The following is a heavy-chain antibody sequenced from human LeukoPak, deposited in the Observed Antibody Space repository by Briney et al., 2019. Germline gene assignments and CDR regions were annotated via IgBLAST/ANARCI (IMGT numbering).Heavy chain of an antibody. V-gene: IGHV1-69*04. CDR3: ASFAVAGTQTFDY. CDR2: IIPILGIA. CDR1: GGTFSSYA. J-gene: IGHJ4*02. Sequence: ASVKVSCKASGGTFSSYAISWVRQAPGQGLEWMGRIIPILGIANYAQKFQGRVTITADKSTSTAYMELSSLRSEDTAVYYCASFAVAGTQTFDYWGQGTLVTVSS. D-gene: IGHD6-19*01.